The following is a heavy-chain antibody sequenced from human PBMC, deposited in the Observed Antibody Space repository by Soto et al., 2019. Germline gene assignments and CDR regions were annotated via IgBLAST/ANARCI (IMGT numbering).Heavy chain of an antibody. D-gene: IGHD6-13*01. CDR2: SYTSGST. CDR1: GGSFDGYY. V-gene: IGHV4-59*10. CDR3: AIGRQQLVSGWFDP. Sequence: SETLSLTCALYGGSFDGYYWSWIRQPAGKGLEWIGRSYTSGSTNYNPSLKSRVTMSVDTSKNQFSLKLSSVTAADTAVYYCAIGRQQLVSGWFDPWGQGTLVTVSS. J-gene: IGHJ5*02.